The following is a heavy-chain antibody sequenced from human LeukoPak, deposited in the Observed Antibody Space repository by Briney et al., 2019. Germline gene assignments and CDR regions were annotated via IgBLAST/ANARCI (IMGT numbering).Heavy chain of an antibody. CDR2: IYTSGST. CDR3: ARESPHYYGSGRQNWFDP. Sequence: SETLSLTCTVSGGSISSYYWSWIRQPAGKGLEWIGRIYTSGSTNYNPSLKSRVTMSVDTSKNQFSLKLSSVTAADTAVYYCARESPHYYGSGRQNWFDPWGQRTLVTVSS. J-gene: IGHJ5*02. D-gene: IGHD3-10*01. CDR1: GGSISSYY. V-gene: IGHV4-4*07.